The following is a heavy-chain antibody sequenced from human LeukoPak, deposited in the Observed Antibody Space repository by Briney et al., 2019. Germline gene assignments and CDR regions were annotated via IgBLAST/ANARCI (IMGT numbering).Heavy chain of an antibody. CDR2: ITNGHST. CDR3: AKDYPECTGTTCSGEAFFDY. CDR1: RFTFSNYA. Sequence: GGSLRLSCAASRFTFSNYAMSWVRQAAGKGLEWASGITNGHSTFYADSVKGRFTISRDNSKNTVYLQMNSLRAEDTAVYYCAKDYPECTGTTCSGEAFFDYWGQGTLVTVSS. D-gene: IGHD2-2*01. V-gene: IGHV3-23*01. J-gene: IGHJ4*02.